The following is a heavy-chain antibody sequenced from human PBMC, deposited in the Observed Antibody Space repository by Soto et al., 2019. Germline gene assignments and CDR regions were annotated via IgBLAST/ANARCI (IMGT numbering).Heavy chain of an antibody. Sequence: PGESLKISCKGSGYSFSDYWIGWVRQMSGKGLEWMGIIYPGDSDTIYSPSFQGQVTISADKSISTAYVQWSGLKASDTAVYYCARRGGSYQADYWGQGTLVTVSS. CDR2: IYPGDSDT. CDR3: ARRGGSYQADY. CDR1: GYSFSDYW. D-gene: IGHD3-16*02. J-gene: IGHJ4*02. V-gene: IGHV5-51*01.